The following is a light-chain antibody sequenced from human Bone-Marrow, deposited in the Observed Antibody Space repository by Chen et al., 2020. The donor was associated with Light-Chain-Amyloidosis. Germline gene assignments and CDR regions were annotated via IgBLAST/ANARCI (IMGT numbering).Light chain of an antibody. CDR3: SSYTITNTLV. CDR1: SSDVGGDNH. J-gene: IGLJ1*01. CDR2: EVT. Sequence: QSALTQPASVSGSPGPSMTISCTGPSSDVGGDNHVSWYQQHPDNAPKLMIYEVTNRPSWVPDRFSGSKSDNTASLTISGLQTEDEADYFCSSYTITNTLVFGSGTRVTVL. V-gene: IGLV2-14*01.